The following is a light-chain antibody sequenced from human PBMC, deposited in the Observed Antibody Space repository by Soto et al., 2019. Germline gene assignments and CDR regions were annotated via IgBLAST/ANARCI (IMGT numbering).Light chain of an antibody. CDR2: DAS. CDR1: QSVSSSY. V-gene: IGKV3-20*01. Sequence: IVLPQSPGTLSFFPGERATLSCRAGQSVSSSYLACYQQKPGQAPRLLIYDASSRATGIPDRFSGGGCGTDFTLKISRMEPRHFAVYYCQQYGNSPLTFGGGTKVDIK. J-gene: IGKJ4*01. CDR3: QQYGNSPLT.